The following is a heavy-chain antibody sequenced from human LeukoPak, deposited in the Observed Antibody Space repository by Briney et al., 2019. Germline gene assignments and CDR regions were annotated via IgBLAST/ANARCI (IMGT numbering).Heavy chain of an antibody. CDR3: ARALVAATSRFDY. V-gene: IGHV1-69*06. CDR1: GGTFSSYA. D-gene: IGHD2-15*01. Sequence: SVKVSCKASGGTFSSYAISWVRQAPGQGLEWMGGIIPIFGTANYAQKFQGRVTITADKSTSTAYMGLSSLRSEDTAVYYCARALVAATSRFDYWGQGTLVTVSS. J-gene: IGHJ4*02. CDR2: IIPIFGTA.